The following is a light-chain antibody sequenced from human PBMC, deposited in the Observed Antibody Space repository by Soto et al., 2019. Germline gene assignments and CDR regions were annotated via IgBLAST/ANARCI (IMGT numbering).Light chain of an antibody. V-gene: IGKV3-20*01. CDR1: QSVSRNY. CDR2: GAS. Sequence: EVVLTQSPGTLSLSPGERATLSCRASQSVSRNYLAWYQKKPGQAPRLLIYGASTRATAIPDRFSGSGSGTDFTLTISRLEPEDFAVYYCQQYGSSPITVGQGTRLEIK. J-gene: IGKJ5*01. CDR3: QQYGSSPIT.